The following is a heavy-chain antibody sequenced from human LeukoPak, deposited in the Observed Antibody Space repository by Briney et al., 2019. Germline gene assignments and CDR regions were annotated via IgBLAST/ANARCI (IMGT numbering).Heavy chain of an antibody. CDR3: ARSRPMVRGPKYYFDY. CDR2: IYYSGST. Sequence: SETLSLTCTVSGGSTSSYYWSWIRQPPGKGLEWIGYIYYSGSTNYNPSLKSRVTISVDTSKNQFSLKLSSVTAADTAVYYCARSRPMVRGPKYYFDYWGQGTLVTVSS. D-gene: IGHD3-10*01. V-gene: IGHV4-59*01. CDR1: GGSTSSYY. J-gene: IGHJ4*02.